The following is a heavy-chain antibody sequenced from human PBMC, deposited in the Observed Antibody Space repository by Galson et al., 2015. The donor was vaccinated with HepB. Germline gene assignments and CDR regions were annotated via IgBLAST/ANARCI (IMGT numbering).Heavy chain of an antibody. CDR2: TYYRARWYN. V-gene: IGHV6-1*01. CDR1: EDSVGSNAAA. D-gene: IGHD3-10*01. Sequence: CAISEDSVGSNAAAWTWIRQSPTRGLEWLGRTYYRARWYNDYAVSLRSRITINPDTSKNQFSLQLKSVTPEDTAVYYCAGAVGATIYYYGLDVWGQGTTVTVSS. CDR3: AGAVGATIYYYGLDV. J-gene: IGHJ6*02.